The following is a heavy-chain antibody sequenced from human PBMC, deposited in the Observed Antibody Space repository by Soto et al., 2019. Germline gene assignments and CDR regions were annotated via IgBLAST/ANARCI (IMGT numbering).Heavy chain of an antibody. Sequence: EGPLVESGGALAQPGGSLRLSCAASGFTFRTYWMSWVRQAPGKGLEWVANINEDGSETYYVDSVKGRFTMSRDNAKNSLFLQMNSLRAEDTALYYCARGGGIGTVDYWGQGTLVTVSS. D-gene: IGHD2-8*02. CDR1: GFTFRTYW. CDR3: ARGGGIGTVDY. J-gene: IGHJ4*02. V-gene: IGHV3-7*05. CDR2: INEDGSET.